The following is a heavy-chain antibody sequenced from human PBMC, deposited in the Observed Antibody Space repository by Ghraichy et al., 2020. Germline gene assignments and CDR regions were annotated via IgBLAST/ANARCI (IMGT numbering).Heavy chain of an antibody. Sequence: SLNISCAASGFTFDDYAMHWVRQAPGKGLEWVSGISWNSGSIGYADSVKGRFTISRDNAKNSLYLQMNSLRAEDTALYYCAKDQYDFWSGPFDYWGQGTLVTVSS. V-gene: IGHV3-9*01. CDR3: AKDQYDFWSGPFDY. CDR2: ISWNSGSI. J-gene: IGHJ4*02. CDR1: GFTFDDYA. D-gene: IGHD3-3*01.